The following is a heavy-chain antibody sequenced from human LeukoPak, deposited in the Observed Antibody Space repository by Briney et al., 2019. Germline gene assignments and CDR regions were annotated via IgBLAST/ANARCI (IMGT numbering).Heavy chain of an antibody. Sequence: GGSLRLSCAVSGFTLSSYMMSWVRQAPGQGLEWVSTITSDGSTFYADSVRGRFTISRDNSKNTLYLQMNSLRVEDTAVYYCARVNELDLIDYWGQGTLVTVSS. D-gene: IGHD6-6*01. CDR3: ARVNELDLIDY. CDR1: GFTLSSYM. J-gene: IGHJ4*02. CDR2: ITSDGST. V-gene: IGHV3-23*01.